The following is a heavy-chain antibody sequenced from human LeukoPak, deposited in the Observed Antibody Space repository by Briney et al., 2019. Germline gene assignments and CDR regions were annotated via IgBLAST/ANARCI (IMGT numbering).Heavy chain of an antibody. D-gene: IGHD2-2*01. CDR2: IIPIFGTA. CDR3: ARERYCSSTSCYSHGHYFDY. J-gene: IGHJ4*02. CDR1: GGTFSSYA. Sequence: ASVKVSCKASGGTFSSYAISWVRQAPGQGLEWMGGIIPIFGTANYAQKFQGRVTITADESTSTAYMELSSLRSEDTAVYYCARERYCSSTSCYSHGHYFDYWGQGTLVTVSS. V-gene: IGHV1-69*13.